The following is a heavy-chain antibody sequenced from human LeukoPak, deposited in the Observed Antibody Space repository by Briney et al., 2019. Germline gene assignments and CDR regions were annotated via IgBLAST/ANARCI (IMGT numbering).Heavy chain of an antibody. CDR2: MNPNSGNT. CDR1: GYTFTSYD. Sequence: ASVKVSCKASGYTFTSYDINWVRQATGQGLEWMGWMNPNSGNTGYAQKFQGRVTITRNTSISTAYMELSSLRSEDTAVYYCAIYHSGSSGDWFDPWGQGTLVTVSS. V-gene: IGHV1-8*03. CDR3: AIYHSGSSGDWFDP. J-gene: IGHJ5*02. D-gene: IGHD1-26*01.